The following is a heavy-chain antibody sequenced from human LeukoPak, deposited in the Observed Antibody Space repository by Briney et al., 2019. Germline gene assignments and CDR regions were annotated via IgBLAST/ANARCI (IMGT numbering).Heavy chain of an antibody. CDR2: INPNSGGT. J-gene: IGHJ4*02. Sequence: ASVKVSCKASGGTFSSYAISWVRQAPGQGLEWMGWINPNSGGTNYAQKFQGRVTMTRDTSISTAYMELSRLRSDDTAVYYCARAVTTAGFDYWGQGTLVTVSS. CDR3: ARAVTTAGFDY. V-gene: IGHV1-2*02. D-gene: IGHD4-17*01. CDR1: GGTFSSYA.